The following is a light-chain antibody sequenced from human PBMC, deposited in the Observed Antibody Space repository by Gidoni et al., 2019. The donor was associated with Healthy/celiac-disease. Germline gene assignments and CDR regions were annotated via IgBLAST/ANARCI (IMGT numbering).Light chain of an antibody. J-gene: IGKJ1*01. Sequence: EIVLTQSPGTLSLYPGERATLSCRASQSVSRSDLAWYQQKPGQAPRLLIYGASSRATGIPDRFSGSGSGTDFTLTISRLEPEDFAVYYCQQFGSSRWTFXXXTKVEIK. CDR2: GAS. CDR3: QQFGSSRWT. V-gene: IGKV3-20*01. CDR1: QSVSRSD.